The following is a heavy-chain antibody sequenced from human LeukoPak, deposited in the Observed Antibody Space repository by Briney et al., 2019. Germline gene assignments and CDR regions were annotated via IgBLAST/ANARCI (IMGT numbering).Heavy chain of an antibody. CDR1: GVSINTYF. V-gene: IGHV4-59*01. J-gene: IGHJ4*02. CDR3: ASQLGGTTFH. Sequence: APETPCLTCTVSGVSINTYFWSWIRQPPGKGLEWIGYVYYNGVTNYNPSLKSRVSISLDTSKNQFSLRLNSVTAAETAVYYCASQLGGTTFHWGQGTLVTVSS. CDR2: VYYNGVT. D-gene: IGHD1/OR15-1a*01.